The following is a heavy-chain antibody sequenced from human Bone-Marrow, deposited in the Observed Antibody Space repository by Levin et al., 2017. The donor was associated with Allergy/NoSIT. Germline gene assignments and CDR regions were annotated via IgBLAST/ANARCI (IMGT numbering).Heavy chain of an antibody. J-gene: IGHJ4*02. Sequence: GESLKISCAGSGFTFSNAWMRWVRQASGKGLEWVGRIKSKTDGGTTVYAAPVKGRFSISRDDSKNTLYLQMNSLKTEDTAVYYCSTVVKYYDFWTGYSQGDNFDSWGQGTLVTVSS. CDR2: IKSKTDGGTT. D-gene: IGHD3-3*01. V-gene: IGHV3-15*01. CDR3: STVVKYYDFWTGYSQGDNFDS. CDR1: GFTFSNAW.